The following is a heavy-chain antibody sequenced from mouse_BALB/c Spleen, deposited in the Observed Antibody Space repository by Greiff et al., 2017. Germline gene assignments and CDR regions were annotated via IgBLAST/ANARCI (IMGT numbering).Heavy chain of an antibody. D-gene: IGHD2-1*01. J-gene: IGHJ4*01. CDR3: ALDGIYYGNYRYAMDD. V-gene: IGHV14-3*02. CDR1: GFNIKDTY. Sequence: VQLQQSGAELVKPGASVKLSCTASGFNIKDTYMHWVKQRPEQGLEWIGRIDPANGNTKYDPKFQGKATITADTSSNTAYLQLSSLTSEDTAVYYCALDGIYYGNYRYAMDDWGQGTSVTVSS. CDR2: IDPANGNT.